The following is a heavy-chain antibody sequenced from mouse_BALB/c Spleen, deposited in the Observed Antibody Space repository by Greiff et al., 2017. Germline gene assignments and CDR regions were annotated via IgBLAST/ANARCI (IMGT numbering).Heavy chain of an antibody. CDR3: ARHYGNAWFAY. CDR1: GYSITSDYV. Sequence: EVQLLQSGPGLVKPSQSLSLTCTATGYSITSDYVWYWIRQSPGNKLEWMGYISYSDSTSYNPSLKSRISITRDTSKNQFFLQLNSVTTEDTATYYCARHYGNAWFAYWGQGTLVTVSA. V-gene: IGHV3-2*02. J-gene: IGHJ3*01. D-gene: IGHD1-1*01. CDR2: ISYSDST.